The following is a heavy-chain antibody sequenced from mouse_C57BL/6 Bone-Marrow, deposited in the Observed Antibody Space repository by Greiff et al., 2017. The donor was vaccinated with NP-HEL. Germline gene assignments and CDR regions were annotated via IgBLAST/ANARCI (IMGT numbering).Heavy chain of an antibody. D-gene: IGHD2-4*01. CDR2: ISPRSGNT. V-gene: IGHV1-81*01. CDR3: ARGGATGLRLAY. J-gene: IGHJ3*01. Sequence: VKLVESGAELARPGASVKLSCKASGYTFTSYGISWVKQRTGQGLEWIGEISPRSGNTYYNEKFKGKATLTADKSYSTAYMELRSLTAEDSAVYFCARGGATGLRLAYWGQGTLVTVSA. CDR1: GYTFTSYG.